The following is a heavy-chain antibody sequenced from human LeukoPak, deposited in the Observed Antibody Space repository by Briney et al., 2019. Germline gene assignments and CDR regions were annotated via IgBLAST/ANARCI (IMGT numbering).Heavy chain of an antibody. CDR2: IIPIFGTA. CDR3: ASIQLWLSENWFDP. J-gene: IGHJ5*02. CDR1: GGTFSSYA. D-gene: IGHD5-18*01. Sequence: SVKVSCKASGGTFSSYAISWVRQAPGQGLEWMGRIIPIFGTANYAQKFQGRVTITTDESTSTAYMELSSLGSEDTAVYYCASIQLWLSENWFDPWGQGTLVTVSS. V-gene: IGHV1-69*05.